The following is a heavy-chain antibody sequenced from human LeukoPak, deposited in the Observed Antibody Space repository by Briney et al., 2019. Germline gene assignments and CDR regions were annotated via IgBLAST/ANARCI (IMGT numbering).Heavy chain of an antibody. V-gene: IGHV3-23*01. D-gene: IGHD2-2*01. CDR3: AKRGGPAANYYFDY. Sequence: GGSLRLSCAVSGFSFSNYAMSWVRQAPGKGLEWVSAIGSNGLMTYYADSVKGRFSISRDNFKNMLYLQMSSLRAEDTALYFCAKRGGPAANYYFDYWGQGALVTVSS. J-gene: IGHJ4*02. CDR2: IGSNGLMT. CDR1: GFSFSNYA.